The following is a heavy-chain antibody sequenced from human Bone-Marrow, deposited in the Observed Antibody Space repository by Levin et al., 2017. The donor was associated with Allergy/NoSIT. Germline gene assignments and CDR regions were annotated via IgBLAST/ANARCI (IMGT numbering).Heavy chain of an antibody. CDR1: GDSVSSNTAA. V-gene: IGHV6-1*01. Sequence: SQTLSLTCAISGDSVSSNTAAWNWIRQSPSRGLEWLGRTYYRSKWKNNYAQSVNGRITINPDTSKNLFSLQLTSVTPEDTAVYYCARDSAADGTIMGVWGQGTTVTVSS. J-gene: IGHJ6*02. CDR2: TYYRSKWKN. CDR3: ARDSAADGTIMGV. D-gene: IGHD6-13*01.